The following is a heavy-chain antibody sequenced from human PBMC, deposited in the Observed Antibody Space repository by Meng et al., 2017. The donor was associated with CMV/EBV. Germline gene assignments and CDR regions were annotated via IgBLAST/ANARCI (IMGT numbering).Heavy chain of an antibody. CDR3: ASGPNWNYFDY. CDR2: IYYSGST. D-gene: IGHD1-1*01. CDR1: GGSISSYY. J-gene: IGHJ4*02. V-gene: IGHV4-59*01. Sequence: SETLSLTCTVSGGSISSYYWSWIRPPPGKGLEWIGYIYYSGSTNYNPSLKSRVTISVDTSENQFSLKLSSVTAADTAVYYCASGPNWNYFDYWGQATLVTVSS.